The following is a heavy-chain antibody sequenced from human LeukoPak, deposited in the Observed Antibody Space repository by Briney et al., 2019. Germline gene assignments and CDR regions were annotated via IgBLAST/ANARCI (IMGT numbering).Heavy chain of an antibody. V-gene: IGHV4-4*02. Sequence: PSETLSLTCGVSGGSVSSTNWWTWIRQPPGKGLEWIGEVHLDGRTNFNPSLKSRLTMSVDLSENHVSLKLTSVTVADTAVFYCARAHRYCSGDSCFSDAFDIWGQGTMVTVSS. D-gene: IGHD2-15*01. CDR2: VHLDGRT. CDR3: ARAHRYCSGDSCFSDAFDI. J-gene: IGHJ3*02. CDR1: GGSVSSTNW.